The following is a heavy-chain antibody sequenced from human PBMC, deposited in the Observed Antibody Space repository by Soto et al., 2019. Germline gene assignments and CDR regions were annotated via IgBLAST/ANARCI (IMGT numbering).Heavy chain of an antibody. CDR3: ARASIWFGATMNWFDP. V-gene: IGHV4-34*01. Sequence: SETLSLTCAVYGGSFSGYYWSWIRQPPGKGLEWIGEINHSGSTNYNPSLKSRVTISVDTSKNQFSLKLSSVTAADTAVYYCARASIWFGATMNWFDPWGQGTLVTVSS. D-gene: IGHD3-10*01. J-gene: IGHJ5*02. CDR1: GGSFSGYY. CDR2: INHSGST.